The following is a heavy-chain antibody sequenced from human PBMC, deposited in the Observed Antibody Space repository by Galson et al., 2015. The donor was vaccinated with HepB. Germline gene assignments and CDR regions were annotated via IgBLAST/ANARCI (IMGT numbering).Heavy chain of an antibody. D-gene: IGHD5-18*01. Sequence: SVKVSCKASGNIFSADYYHWVRQAPGQGLEYMGGINPNSGYTNSAQNFQGRVTMTRDTSISTFYMELSSLTSDDTAVYYCVSETYSQELRELHYWGPGTHVAVFS. J-gene: IGHJ4*01. V-gene: IGHV1-2*02. CDR2: INPNSGYT. CDR3: VSETYSQELRELHY. CDR1: GNIFSADY.